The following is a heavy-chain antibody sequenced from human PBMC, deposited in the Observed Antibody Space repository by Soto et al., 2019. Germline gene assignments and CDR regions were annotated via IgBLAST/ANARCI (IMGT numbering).Heavy chain of an antibody. CDR3: ARVAGITGKWDYFDY. CDR2: ISAYNGNT. D-gene: IGHD1-20*01. J-gene: IGHJ4*02. CDR1: GYTFTNYA. Sequence: GASVKVSCKASGYTFTNYAISWVRQAPGQGLEWMGWISAYNGNTNYAQKLQGRVTMTTDTSTSTTYMELRSLRSDDTAVYYCARVAGITGKWDYFDYWGQGTLVTVSS. V-gene: IGHV1-18*01.